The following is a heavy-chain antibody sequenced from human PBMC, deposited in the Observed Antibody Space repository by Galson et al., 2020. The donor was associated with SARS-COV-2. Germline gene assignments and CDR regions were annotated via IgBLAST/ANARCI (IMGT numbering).Heavy chain of an antibody. Sequence: TSETLSLTCAVYGGSFSGLYWSWIRQSPGKGLEWIGEINPSGSTNYNPSLMTRVTMSVDTSKNQFSLKLNSMTAADTAVYYCARGRRVGAYAYWGQGTLVTAS. V-gene: IGHV4-34*01. J-gene: IGHJ4*02. CDR2: INPSGST. CDR1: GGSFSGLY. CDR3: ARGRRVGAYAY. D-gene: IGHD1-26*01.